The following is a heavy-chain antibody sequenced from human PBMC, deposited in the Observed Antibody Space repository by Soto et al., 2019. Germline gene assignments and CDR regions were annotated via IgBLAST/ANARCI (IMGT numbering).Heavy chain of an antibody. D-gene: IGHD6-6*01. Sequence: SQTLSLTCAISGDSVSSNSAAWNWIRQSPSRGLEWLGRTYYRSKWYNDYAVSVKSRITINPDTSKYQFSLQLNSVTPEDTAVYFCARTLSSSAENWFDPWGQGTLVTVSS. CDR3: ARTLSSSAENWFDP. CDR2: TYYRSKWYN. V-gene: IGHV6-1*01. J-gene: IGHJ5*02. CDR1: GDSVSSNSAA.